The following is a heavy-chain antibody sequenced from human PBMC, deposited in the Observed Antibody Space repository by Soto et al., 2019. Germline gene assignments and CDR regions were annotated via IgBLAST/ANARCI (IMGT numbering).Heavy chain of an antibody. Sequence: SLRLSCASSGFTFINYYMTLIRQAPGKGLEWVSYISSSGSAIYYANSVKGRFTISRDYAKNSLYLQMSSLRAEDTALYYCASGYISAIDLWGRGTMVTVSS. V-gene: IGHV3-11*01. D-gene: IGHD1-1*01. CDR1: GFTFINYY. CDR2: ISSSGSAI. CDR3: ASGYISAIDL. J-gene: IGHJ2*01.